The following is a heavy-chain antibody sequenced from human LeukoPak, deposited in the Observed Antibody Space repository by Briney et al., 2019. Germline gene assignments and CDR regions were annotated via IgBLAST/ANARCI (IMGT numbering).Heavy chain of an antibody. CDR2: IYYSGST. Sequence: PSETLSLTCTVSGGSISSSSYYWGWIRQPPGKGLEWIGSIYYSGSTYYNPSLKSRVTISVDTSKNQFSLKLSSVTAADTAVYYCARDHHRYYDSSGYYLRANAFDIWGQGTMVTVSS. D-gene: IGHD3-22*01. J-gene: IGHJ3*02. CDR3: ARDHHRYYDSSGYYLRANAFDI. CDR1: GGSISSSSYY. V-gene: IGHV4-39*07.